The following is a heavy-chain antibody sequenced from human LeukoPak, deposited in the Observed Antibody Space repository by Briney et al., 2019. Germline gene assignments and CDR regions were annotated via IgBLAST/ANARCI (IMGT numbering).Heavy chain of an antibody. CDR2: ISDSGGSK. V-gene: IGHV3-23*01. D-gene: IGHD3-22*01. CDR3: AKRGVVIRVILVGFNKEAYYFDS. J-gene: IGHJ4*02. Sequence: PGGSLRHFCGVSGISLSNYGMSWVRQTLGKERQGVAGISDSGGSKRYADSVKGRFTISRDNRKNTLFLQMNSLRVEDTAVYFCAKRGVVIRVILVGFNKEAYYFDSWGQGALVTVSS. CDR1: GISLSNYG.